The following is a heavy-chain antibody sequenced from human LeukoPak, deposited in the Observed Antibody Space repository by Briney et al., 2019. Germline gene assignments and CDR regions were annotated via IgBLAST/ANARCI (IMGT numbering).Heavy chain of an antibody. V-gene: IGHV3-23*01. D-gene: IGHD5-12*01. CDR2: IIASSGST. Sequence: GGSLRLSCAVSGFSLSNYAMSWVRQAPGKGLEWVSLIIASSGSTVYADSVKGRFTISRDNSKNTLYLQMNSLRAEDTAVYYCAKGAYDYVEIGYFDRWGQGSLVTVS. J-gene: IGHJ4*02. CDR3: AKGAYDYVEIGYFDR. CDR1: GFSLSNYA.